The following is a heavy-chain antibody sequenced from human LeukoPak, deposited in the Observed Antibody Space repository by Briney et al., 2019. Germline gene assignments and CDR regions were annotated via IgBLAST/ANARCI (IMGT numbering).Heavy chain of an antibody. V-gene: IGHV3-23*01. CDR1: GFRFSTYA. CDR3: ARDRYSSGWYLFDY. CDR2: ITDVGDRA. D-gene: IGHD6-19*01. Sequence: PGGSLRLSCGTSGFRFSTYAMTWVRQAPGKGLEWVSTITDVGDRALYIDSVRGRFTIFRDDSKNTLYPQMNSLRAEDTAVYYCARDRYSSGWYLFDYWGQGTLVTVSS. J-gene: IGHJ4*02.